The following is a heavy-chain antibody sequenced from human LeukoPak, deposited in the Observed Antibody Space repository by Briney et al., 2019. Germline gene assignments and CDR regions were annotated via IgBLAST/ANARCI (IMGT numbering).Heavy chain of an antibody. J-gene: IGHJ4*02. CDR1: GFTFGSYA. V-gene: IGHV3-23*01. D-gene: IGHD2-2*01. Sequence: GGSLRLSCAASGFTFGSYAMSWVRQAPGKGLQWVSAISGGGGSTYYADSVKGRFTISRDNSKNTLYLQMSSLRAEDAAVYYCAKNGFHCTSTSCYSTSYYFDYWGQGTLVTVSS. CDR3: AKNGFHCTSTSCYSTSYYFDY. CDR2: ISGGGGST.